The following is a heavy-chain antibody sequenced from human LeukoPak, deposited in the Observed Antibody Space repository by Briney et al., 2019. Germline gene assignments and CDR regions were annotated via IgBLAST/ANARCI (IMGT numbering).Heavy chain of an antibody. CDR1: GGSISSYY. V-gene: IGHV4-59*12. CDR2: IYYSGST. Sequence: PSQTLSLTCTVSGGSISSYYWSWIRQPPGKGLEWIGYIYYSGSTNYNPSLKSRVTISVDTSKNQFSLKLSSVTAADTAVYYCARSYQAAFDIWGQGTMVTVSS. D-gene: IGHD1-26*01. CDR3: ARSYQAAFDI. J-gene: IGHJ3*02.